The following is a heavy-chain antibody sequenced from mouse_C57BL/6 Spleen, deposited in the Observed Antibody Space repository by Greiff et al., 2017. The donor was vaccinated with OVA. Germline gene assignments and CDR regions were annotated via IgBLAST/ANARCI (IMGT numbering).Heavy chain of an antibody. D-gene: IGHD1-1*01. V-gene: IGHV1-69*01. CDR1: GYTFTSYW. J-gene: IGHJ1*03. CDR2: IDPSDSYT. CDR3: ARPTTVVAPYWYFDV. Sequence: QVHVKQPGAELVMPGASVKLSCKASGYTFTSYWMHWVKQRPGQGLEWIGEIDPSDSYTNYNQKFKGKSTLTVDKSSSTAYMQLSSLTSEDSAVYYCARPTTVVAPYWYFDVWGTGTTVTVSS.